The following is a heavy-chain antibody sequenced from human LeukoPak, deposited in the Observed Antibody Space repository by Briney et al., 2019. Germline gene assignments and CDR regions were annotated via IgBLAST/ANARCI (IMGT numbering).Heavy chain of an antibody. CDR1: GFTFNTYA. Sequence: GGSLSRACAASGFTFNTYAMSWVRQAPGKGLEWISAISSSGETTYYADSVKGRFTISRDNAKNTLFLQVSSLRVEDTAAYYCAKFTHNSGRTFFDYWGQGTLATVSS. CDR2: ISSSGETT. V-gene: IGHV3-23*01. CDR3: AKFTHNSGRTFFDY. J-gene: IGHJ4*02. D-gene: IGHD5-12*01.